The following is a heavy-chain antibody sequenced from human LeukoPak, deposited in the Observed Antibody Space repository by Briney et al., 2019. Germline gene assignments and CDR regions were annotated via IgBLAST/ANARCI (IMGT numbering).Heavy chain of an antibody. CDR2: ISGSGGST. CDR1: GFTFSSSA. CDR3: AKDRTTMTNYFDY. V-gene: IGHV3-23*01. Sequence: GGSLRLSCAASGFTFSSSAMSWVRQAPGKGLEWVSAISGSGGSTFYADSVKGRFTISRDNSRNTLYLHMNSLRADDTAIYYCAKDRTTMTNYFDYWGQGTLVTVSS. J-gene: IGHJ4*02. D-gene: IGHD3-22*01.